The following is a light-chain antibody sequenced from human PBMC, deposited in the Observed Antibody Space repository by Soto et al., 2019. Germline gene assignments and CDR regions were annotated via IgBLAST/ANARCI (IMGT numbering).Light chain of an antibody. CDR3: SSYTSSSPPSYV. CDR2: DVS. V-gene: IGLV2-14*01. J-gene: IGLJ1*01. CDR1: SSDVGGYNY. Sequence: QSALTQPASVSGSPGQSITISCTGTSSDVGGYNYVSWYQQHPGKAPKLMIYDVSNRPSGVSNRFSGSKSGNTASLTISGLQAEDEADYYCSSYTSSSPPSYVFGTGNKLTVL.